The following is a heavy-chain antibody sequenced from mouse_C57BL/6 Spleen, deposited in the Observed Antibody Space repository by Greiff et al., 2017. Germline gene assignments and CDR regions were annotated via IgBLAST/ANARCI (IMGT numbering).Heavy chain of an antibody. CDR3: ARRTTVVDYYAMDY. D-gene: IGHD1-1*01. CDR2: IDPSDSET. J-gene: IGHJ4*01. Sequence: QVQLQQPGAELVRPGSSVKLSCKASGYTFTSYWMHWVKQRPIQGLEWIGNIDPSDSETHYNQKFKDKATLTVDKSSSTAYMQLSSLTSEDSAVYYCARRTTVVDYYAMDYWGQGTSVTGAS. CDR1: GYTFTSYW. V-gene: IGHV1-52*01.